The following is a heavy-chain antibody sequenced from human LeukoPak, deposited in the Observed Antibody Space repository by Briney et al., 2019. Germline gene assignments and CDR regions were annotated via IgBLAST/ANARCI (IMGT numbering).Heavy chain of an antibody. J-gene: IGHJ4*02. CDR2: INHSGST. D-gene: IGHD4-23*01. CDR1: GGSFSGYY. CDR3: ASTNGTTVVTPVY. V-gene: IGHV4-34*01. Sequence: SVTLSLTRAVYGGSFSGYYWRWIRQPPGKALSWIGEINHSGSTNYNPSLKSRVTISVDTSKNQFSLKLSSVTAADTAVYYCASTNGTTVVTPVYWGQGTLVTVSS.